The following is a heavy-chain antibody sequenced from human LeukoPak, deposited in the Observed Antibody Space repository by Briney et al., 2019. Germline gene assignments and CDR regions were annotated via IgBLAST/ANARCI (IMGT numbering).Heavy chain of an antibody. Sequence: PGGSLRLSCAASGFTFSRYAMTWVRQAPGKGLEWVSLIWYDGSRQYYADSVKGRFSISKDDSRNTLYLQMNSLRAEDTALYYCARDRAMVVGSSWYYDSWGQGTLVTVSS. CDR3: ARDRAMVVGSSWYYDS. V-gene: IGHV3-33*08. D-gene: IGHD2-21*01. CDR1: GFTFSRYA. CDR2: IWYDGSRQ. J-gene: IGHJ4*02.